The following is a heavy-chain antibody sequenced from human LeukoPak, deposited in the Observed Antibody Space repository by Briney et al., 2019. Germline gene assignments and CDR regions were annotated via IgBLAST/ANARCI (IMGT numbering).Heavy chain of an antibody. D-gene: IGHD6-13*01. Sequence: ASVKVSCMASGGTFSSYAISWVRQAPGQGLEWMGGIIPIFGTANYAQKFQGRVTITADESTSTAYMELSSLRSEDTAVYYCARDDSSSWPLSYYYYMDVWGKGTTVTVSS. CDR2: IIPIFGTA. CDR3: ARDDSSSWPLSYYYYMDV. V-gene: IGHV1-69*13. J-gene: IGHJ6*03. CDR1: GGTFSSYA.